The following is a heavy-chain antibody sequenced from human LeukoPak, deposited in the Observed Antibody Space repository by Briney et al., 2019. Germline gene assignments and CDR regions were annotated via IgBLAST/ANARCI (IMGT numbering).Heavy chain of an antibody. D-gene: IGHD3-10*01. CDR3: TTDEYDGTMVRAPYYYYYMDV. V-gene: IGHV3-15*01. Sequence: GGSLRLSCIASGFTFSNAWMSWVRQAPGKGLEWVGRIKGKTDGGTTDYAAPVKGRFTISRDDSKNTLYLQMNSLKTEDTAVYYCTTDEYDGTMVRAPYYYYYMDVWGKGTTVTVSS. CDR1: GFTFSNAW. CDR2: IKGKTDGGTT. J-gene: IGHJ6*03.